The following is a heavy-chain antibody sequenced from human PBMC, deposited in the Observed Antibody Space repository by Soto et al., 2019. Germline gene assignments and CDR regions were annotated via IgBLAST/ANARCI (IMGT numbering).Heavy chain of an antibody. D-gene: IGHD3-16*02. J-gene: IGHJ3*02. CDR3: ARYTGDIITFGGVIVRPNHDAFDI. Sequence: ASVKVSCKASGYTFTGYYMHWVRQAPGQGLEWMGWINPISGGTNYAQKFQGWVTMTRDTSISTAYMELSRLRSDDTAVYYCARYTGDIITFGGVIVRPNHDAFDIWGQGTMVTVSS. V-gene: IGHV1-2*04. CDR2: INPISGGT. CDR1: GYTFTGYY.